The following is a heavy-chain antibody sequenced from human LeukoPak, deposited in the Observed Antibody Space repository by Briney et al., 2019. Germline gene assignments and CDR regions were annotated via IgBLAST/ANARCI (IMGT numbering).Heavy chain of an antibody. Sequence: GGSLRLSCAASGFTFSNYWMSWVRQAPGKGLEWVAVISYDGSNKYYADSVKGRFTISRDNSKNTLYLQMNSLRAEDTAVYYCAKDLGWEGNAFDIWGQGTMVTVSS. CDR2: ISYDGSNK. CDR1: GFTFSNYW. V-gene: IGHV3-30*18. J-gene: IGHJ3*02. CDR3: AKDLGWEGNAFDI. D-gene: IGHD1-26*01.